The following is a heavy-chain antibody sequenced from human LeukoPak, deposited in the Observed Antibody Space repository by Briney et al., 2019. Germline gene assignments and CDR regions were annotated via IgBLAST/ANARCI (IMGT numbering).Heavy chain of an antibody. J-gene: IGHJ4*02. D-gene: IGHD3-10*01. V-gene: IGHV3-33*01. CDR2: IWYDGSNK. CDR1: GFTFSSYG. CDR3: ASGLESAGFGDLLLGY. Sequence: GRSLRLSCAASGFTFSSYGMHWVRQAPGKGLEWVAVIWYDGSNKYYADSVKGRFTISGDNAKNTLYLQMNSLRAEDTAVYYGASGLESAGFGDLLLGYWGQGTLVTVSS.